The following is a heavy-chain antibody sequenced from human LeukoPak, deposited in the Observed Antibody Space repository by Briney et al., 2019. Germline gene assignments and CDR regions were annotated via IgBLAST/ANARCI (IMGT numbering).Heavy chain of an antibody. Sequence: SETLSLTCTVSGVSISGYYWSWIRQPAGRGLEWIGRIYTSGSTNYNPSLKSRVTMSIDTSRNQFSLKVNSVTAADTAVYYCARGGRTYDPGFDPWGQGSLVTVSS. CDR3: ARGGRTYDPGFDP. J-gene: IGHJ5*02. D-gene: IGHD3-22*01. CDR2: IYTSGST. V-gene: IGHV4-4*07. CDR1: GVSISGYY.